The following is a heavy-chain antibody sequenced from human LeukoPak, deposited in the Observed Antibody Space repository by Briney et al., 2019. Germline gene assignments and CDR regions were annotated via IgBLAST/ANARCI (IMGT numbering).Heavy chain of an antibody. J-gene: IGHJ4*02. CDR1: GFIFSDYY. CDR2: ISGSGNGT. D-gene: IGHD5-24*01. V-gene: IGHV3-11*01. Sequence: GGSLRLSCAASGFIFSDYYMSWIRQAPGKGLEWLSGISGSGNGTYYADSVKGRFTISRDNSKNMVYLQMNSLTVEDAATYYCARRTMSAFDSWGQRTLLIVSS. CDR3: ARRTMSAFDS.